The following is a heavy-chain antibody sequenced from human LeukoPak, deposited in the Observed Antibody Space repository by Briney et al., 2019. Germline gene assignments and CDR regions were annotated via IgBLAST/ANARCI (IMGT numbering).Heavy chain of an antibody. CDR1: GFSLSTSGVG. CDR2: TYWDDDK. Sequence: SGPTLVKPTQTLTLTCTFSGFSLSTSGVGVGWIRQPPGKALEWLALTYWDDDKRYSPSLKSRLTITKDTSKNQVVLTMTNMDPVDTATYYCAHSSATVTLRVTFFDYWGQGTLVTVSS. V-gene: IGHV2-5*02. CDR3: AHSSATVTLRVTFFDY. J-gene: IGHJ4*02. D-gene: IGHD4-17*01.